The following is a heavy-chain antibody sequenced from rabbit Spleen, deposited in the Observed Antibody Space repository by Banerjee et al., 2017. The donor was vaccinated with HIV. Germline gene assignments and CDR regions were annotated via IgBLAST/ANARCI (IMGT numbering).Heavy chain of an antibody. J-gene: IGHJ4*01. CDR3: TKNFYL. V-gene: IGHV1S7*01. CDR1: GFDFSNYY. Sequence: QSLEESGGGLVQPGGSLTLSCKASGFDFSNYYMTWVRQAPGKGLEWIGLIEPIFGTTYYAKWVNGRFTISSHNAQNTLYLQLNSLTAADTATYFCTKNFYLWGPGTLVTVS. CDR2: IEPIFGTT.